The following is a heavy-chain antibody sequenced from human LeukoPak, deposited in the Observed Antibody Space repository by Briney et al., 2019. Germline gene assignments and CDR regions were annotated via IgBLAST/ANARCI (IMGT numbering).Heavy chain of an antibody. J-gene: IGHJ4*02. Sequence: GGSLRLSCAASGFTFSSYETNWVRQAPGKGLEWVSYISRSGSTIYYADSAKGRFTISRDNAKKSLYLQMNSLRAEDTAVYYCASPHYDFWSGYNYWGQGTLVTVSS. CDR3: ASPHYDFWSGYNY. V-gene: IGHV3-48*03. D-gene: IGHD3-3*01. CDR2: ISRSGSTI. CDR1: GFTFSSYE.